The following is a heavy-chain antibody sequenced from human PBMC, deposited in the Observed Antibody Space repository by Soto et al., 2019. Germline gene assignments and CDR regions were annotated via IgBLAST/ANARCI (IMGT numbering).Heavy chain of an antibody. Sequence: EVQLLESGGGLVQPGESLRLSCAASGFTFSSYAMSWVRQAPGKGLEWVSGISSNGGSTYYADSVKGRFTISRDNAKNSLYLQMNSLRAEDTAVYYCARGGGYGDYILDWFDPWGQGTLVTVSS. V-gene: IGHV3-23*01. J-gene: IGHJ5*02. CDR3: ARGGGYGDYILDWFDP. CDR2: ISSNGGST. D-gene: IGHD4-17*01. CDR1: GFTFSSYA.